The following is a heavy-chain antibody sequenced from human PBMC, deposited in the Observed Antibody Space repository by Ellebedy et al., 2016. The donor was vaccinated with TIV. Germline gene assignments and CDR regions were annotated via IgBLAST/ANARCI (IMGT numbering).Heavy chain of an antibody. CDR2: IDPRSGGT. CDR3: ARMSGSPRGY. Sequence: ASVKVSCKASGYTLTDDYVHWVRQAPGQGLEWMGCIDPRSGGTEYEQKFRGRVTMTSDSFLSTVYMQLNRLGSDDTAVYYCARMSGSPRGYWGQGTLVTVSS. D-gene: IGHD3-10*01. CDR1: GYTLTDDY. V-gene: IGHV1-2*02. J-gene: IGHJ4*02.